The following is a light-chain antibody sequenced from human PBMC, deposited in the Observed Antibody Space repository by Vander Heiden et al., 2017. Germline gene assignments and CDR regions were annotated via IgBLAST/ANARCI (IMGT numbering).Light chain of an antibody. Sequence: DIQMTQSPSSLSASIGDRVTITCQASQDINNFLNWYQQKPGKAPKLLIYDASNLETGVPSRFSGSGSGTDFTLTISGLRPEDIATYYCQQYDSLPPYTFGQGTKLEIK. CDR2: DAS. J-gene: IGKJ2*01. CDR3: QQYDSLPPYT. V-gene: IGKV1-33*01. CDR1: QDINNF.